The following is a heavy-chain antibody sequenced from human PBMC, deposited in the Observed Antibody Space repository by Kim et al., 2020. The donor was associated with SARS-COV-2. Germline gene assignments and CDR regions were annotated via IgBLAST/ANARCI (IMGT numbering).Heavy chain of an antibody. Sequence: SVKVSCKASGGTFSSYAISWVRQAPGQGLEWMGRIIPILGIANYAQKFQGRVTITADKSTSTAYMELSSLRSEDTAVYYCARSWGMVGDYYYYGMDFWGQGTTVTVSS. CDR3: ARSWGMVGDYYYYGMDF. CDR2: IIPILGIA. J-gene: IGHJ6*02. V-gene: IGHV1-69*04. D-gene: IGHD3-10*01. CDR1: GGTFSSYA.